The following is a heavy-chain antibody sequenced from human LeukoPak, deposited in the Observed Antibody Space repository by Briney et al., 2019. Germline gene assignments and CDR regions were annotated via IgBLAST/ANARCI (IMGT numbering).Heavy chain of an antibody. CDR1: GFTFSTYG. J-gene: IGHJ4*02. CDR2: VTGRGSSS. D-gene: IGHD3-3*01. Sequence: GGSLRLSCAASGFTFSTYGMSWVRQAPGKGLEWVSAVTGRGSSSYYADSVKGRFTISRDNSKNTLYLHMNSLRAEDTAVYYCAKKLSPFLYFYYWGPGTLVTVSS. CDR3: AKKLSPFLYFYY. V-gene: IGHV3-23*01.